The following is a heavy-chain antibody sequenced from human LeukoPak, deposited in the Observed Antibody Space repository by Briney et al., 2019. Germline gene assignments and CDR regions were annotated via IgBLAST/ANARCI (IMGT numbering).Heavy chain of an antibody. CDR3: AKDISPTGEYYFDY. CDR2: ISWNSGSI. Sequence: GGSLRLSCAASGFTFSSYSMNWVRQAPGKGLEWVSSISWNSGSIHYADSVKGRFTISRDNAKNSLYLQMNSLRAEDTAFYYCAKDISPTGEYYFDYWGQGTLVTVSS. J-gene: IGHJ4*02. V-gene: IGHV3-9*01. D-gene: IGHD7-27*01. CDR1: GFTFSSYS.